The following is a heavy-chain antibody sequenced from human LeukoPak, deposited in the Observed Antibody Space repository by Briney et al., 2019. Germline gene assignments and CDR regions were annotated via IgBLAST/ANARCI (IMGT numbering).Heavy chain of an antibody. CDR1: GFTFSDYY. CDR3: ARDCSSTSCPSNLTQYYYYYGMDV. J-gene: IGHJ6*02. Sequence: PGGSPRLSCAASGFTFSDYYMSWIRQAPGKGLEWVSYISSSGSTIYYADSVKGRFTISRDNAKNSLYLQMNSLRAEDTAVYYCARDCSSTSCPSNLTQYYYYYGMDVWGQGTTVTVSS. CDR2: ISSSGSTI. V-gene: IGHV3-11*01. D-gene: IGHD2-2*01.